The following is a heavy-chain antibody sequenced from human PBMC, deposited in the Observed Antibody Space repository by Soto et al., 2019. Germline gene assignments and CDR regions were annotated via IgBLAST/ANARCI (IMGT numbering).Heavy chain of an antibody. V-gene: IGHV5-51*01. Sequence: GESLKISCKGSGYSFTSYWIGWVRQMPGKGLEWMGIIYPGDSDTRYSPSFQGQVTISADKSISTAYLQWSSLKASDTAMYYCARGYYDFWSGYYYPPYYYYYMDAWGKGTTVTVSS. D-gene: IGHD3-3*01. J-gene: IGHJ6*03. CDR1: GYSFTSYW. CDR2: IYPGDSDT. CDR3: ARGYYDFWSGYYYPPYYYYYMDA.